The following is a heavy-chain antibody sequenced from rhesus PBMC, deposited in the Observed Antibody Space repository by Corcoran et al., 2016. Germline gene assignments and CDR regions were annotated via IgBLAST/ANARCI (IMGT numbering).Heavy chain of an antibody. CDR3: ARDAISLDV. J-gene: IGHJ5-2*02. Sequence: QLLLQESVPGLVEPSETLSLTCAVSCFSLYGNYWTWIRQSPWKGLEWIVYISGNSQGQGYNPSHGDRVTISRDASQNQYSLMLTSVTAADSDVYYCARDAISLDVWGRGVLVTVSS. CDR1: CFSLYGNY. V-gene: IGHV4-173*01. CDR2: ISGNSQGQ.